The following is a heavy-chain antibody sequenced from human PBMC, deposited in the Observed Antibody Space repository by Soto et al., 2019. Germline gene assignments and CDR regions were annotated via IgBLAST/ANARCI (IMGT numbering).Heavy chain of an antibody. CDR1: GGTFSSYA. D-gene: IGHD3-22*01. CDR2: IIPIFGTA. V-gene: IGHV1-69*01. Sequence: QVQLVQSGAEVKKPGSSVKVSCKASGGTFSSYAISWVRQAPGQGLEWMGGIIPIFGTANYAQKFQGRVTITADESTSTAYMELSSLRSEDTAVYYCAIEETDYDSSGYFLQGFSFWGQGTLVTVSS. J-gene: IGHJ4*02. CDR3: AIEETDYDSSGYFLQGFSF.